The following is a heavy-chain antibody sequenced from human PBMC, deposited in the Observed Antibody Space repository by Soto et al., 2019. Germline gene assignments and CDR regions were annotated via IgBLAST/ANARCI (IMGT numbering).Heavy chain of an antibody. CDR2: IYYSGST. CDR3: AREGIVVNYFDY. Sequence: PSETLSLTCTVSGGSVSSGSYYWSWIRQPPGKGLEWIGYIYYSGSTNHNPSLKSRVTISVDTSKNQFSLKLSSVTAADTAVYYCAREGIVVNYFDYWGQGTLVTVSS. D-gene: IGHD3-22*01. J-gene: IGHJ4*02. CDR1: GGSVSSGSYY. V-gene: IGHV4-61*01.